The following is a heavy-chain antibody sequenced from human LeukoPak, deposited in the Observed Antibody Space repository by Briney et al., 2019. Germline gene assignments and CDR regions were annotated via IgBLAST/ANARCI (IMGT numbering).Heavy chain of an antibody. CDR3: ALTGSSGYYSALGH. D-gene: IGHD3-22*01. Sequence: ASVKVSCKASGYTFTSYDINWVRQATGQGLEWMGWMDPNSGNTGYAQKFQGRVTITADESTSTAYMELSSLRSEDTAVYYCALTGSSGYYSALGHWGQGTLVTVSS. CDR2: MDPNSGNT. CDR1: GYTFTSYD. V-gene: IGHV1-8*01. J-gene: IGHJ1*01.